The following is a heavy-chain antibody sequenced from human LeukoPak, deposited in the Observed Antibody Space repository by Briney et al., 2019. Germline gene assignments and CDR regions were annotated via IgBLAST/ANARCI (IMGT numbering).Heavy chain of an antibody. J-gene: IGHJ6*02. CDR2: INHSGST. D-gene: IGHD3-9*01. Sequence: PSETLSLTCAVYGGSFSGYYWSWIRQPPGKGLEWIGEINHSGSTNYNPSLKSRVTISVDTSKNQFSLKLSSVTTADTAVYYCAGNPYYDIPTGLTFPNYYYYGMDVWGQGTTVTVSS. CDR1: GGSFSGYY. CDR3: AGNPYYDIPTGLTFPNYYYYGMDV. V-gene: IGHV4-34*01.